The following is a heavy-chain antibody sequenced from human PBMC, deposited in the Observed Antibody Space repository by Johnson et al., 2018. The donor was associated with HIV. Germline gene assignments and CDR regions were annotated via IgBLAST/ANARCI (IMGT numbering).Heavy chain of an antibody. CDR2: ITYDGTNK. Sequence: QVQLVESGGGVVQPGRSLRLSCTASGFTFSNYAIHWVRQAPGKGLEWVAGITYDGTNKYYADSVKGRFTLSRDNSKNTLYLQMNSLRADDTAIYYCAKTEDAFDIWGQGTMVTVSS. V-gene: IGHV3-30*18. CDR1: GFTFSNYA. J-gene: IGHJ3*02. CDR3: AKTEDAFDI.